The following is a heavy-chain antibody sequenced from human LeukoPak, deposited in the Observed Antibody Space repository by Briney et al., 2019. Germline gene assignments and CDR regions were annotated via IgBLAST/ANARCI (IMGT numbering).Heavy chain of an antibody. CDR2: INHSGST. CDR1: GGSFSGYY. CDR3: ARDILVVVAATPMYYFDY. Sequence: PSETLSLTCAVYGGSFSGYYWSWIRQPPGKGLEWIGEINHSGSTNYNPSLKSRVTISVDTSKNQFSLKLSSVTAADTAVCYCARDILVVVAATPMYYFDYWGQGTLVTVSS. V-gene: IGHV4-34*01. D-gene: IGHD2-15*01. J-gene: IGHJ4*02.